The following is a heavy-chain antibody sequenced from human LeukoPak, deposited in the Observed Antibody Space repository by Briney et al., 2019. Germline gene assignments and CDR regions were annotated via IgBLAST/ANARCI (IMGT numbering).Heavy chain of an antibody. CDR1: GFTFNYYS. J-gene: IGHJ4*02. V-gene: IGHV3-21*01. CDR2: ISSISDYI. CDR3: ARDWGNWDFDY. D-gene: IGHD1-1*01. Sequence: PVGSLRLSCAASGFTFNYYSMNWVRQAPGKGLEWVSSISSISDYIYYADSVKGGFTISRDNVKKSLYLQMNSLRAEDTAVYYCARDWGNWDFDYWGQGTLVTVSS.